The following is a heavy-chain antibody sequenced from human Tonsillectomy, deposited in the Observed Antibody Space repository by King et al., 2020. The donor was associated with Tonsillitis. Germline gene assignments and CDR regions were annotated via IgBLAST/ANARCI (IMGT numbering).Heavy chain of an antibody. D-gene: IGHD7-27*01. CDR2: IYYSGST. CDR1: GGSISTYR. CDR3: ARDRDWGIGALDI. Sequence: LQLQESGPGLVKPSETLSLTCTVSGGSISTYRSWIRQPPGKGLEWIGYIYYSGSTNYNPSLKSRVTISIDTSKNQFSLKLSSVTAADTAVYYCARDRDWGIGALDIWGQGTMVTVSS. J-gene: IGHJ3*02. V-gene: IGHV4-59*01.